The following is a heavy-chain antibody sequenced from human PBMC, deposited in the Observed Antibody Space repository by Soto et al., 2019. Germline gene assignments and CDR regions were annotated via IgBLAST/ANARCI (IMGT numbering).Heavy chain of an antibody. CDR2: ISPNTGTP. J-gene: IGHJ6*02. Sequence: ASVKVSWKGAGYSFNRDYVHWVRQAPGAGREWMGWISPNTGTPRYAQKFRGRATSTRDTSANTAYLDLSGLRSDDSAVYYCARASQMVINPYFYPMDVWAQGPTVTVSS. CDR1: GYSFNRDY. D-gene: IGHD3-22*01. V-gene: IGHV1-2*02. CDR3: ARASQMVINPYFYPMDV.